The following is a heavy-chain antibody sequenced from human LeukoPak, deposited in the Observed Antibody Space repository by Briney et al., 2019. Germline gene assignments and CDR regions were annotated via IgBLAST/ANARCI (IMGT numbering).Heavy chain of an antibody. J-gene: IGHJ4*02. D-gene: IGHD1-26*01. V-gene: IGHV3-21*01. CDR3: ASGRSAGATTSADY. Sequence: GGSLRLSCAASGFTFSSYSMNWARQAPGKGLEWVSSISSSYSYIYYADSVKGRFTISRDNAKNSLYLQMNSLRAEDTAVYYCASGRSAGATTSADYWGQGTLVTVSS. CDR2: ISSSYSYI. CDR1: GFTFSSYS.